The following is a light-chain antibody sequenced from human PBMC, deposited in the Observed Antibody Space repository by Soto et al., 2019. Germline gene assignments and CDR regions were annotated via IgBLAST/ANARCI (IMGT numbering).Light chain of an antibody. V-gene: IGKV2-28*01. Sequence: DIVMTQSPLSLPVTPGEPASISCMSSARLLHKNGYNYLDWHMQKPGQSSQLLIYLGSNRASGVPDRFSGSGSVTNFTLKISRVEADDVGVYYCMQPLENFRTFGQGTKVEIK. CDR1: ARLLHKNGYNY. CDR2: LGS. J-gene: IGKJ1*01. CDR3: MQPLENFRT.